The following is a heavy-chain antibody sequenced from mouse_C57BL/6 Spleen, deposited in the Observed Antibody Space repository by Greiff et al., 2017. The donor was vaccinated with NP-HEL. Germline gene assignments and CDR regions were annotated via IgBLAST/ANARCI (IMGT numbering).Heavy chain of an antibody. CDR2: IYPGDGDT. Sequence: VQLQQSGAELVKPGASVKISCKASGYAFSSYWMNWVKQRPGKGLEWIGQIYPGDGDTNYNGKFKGKATLTADKSSSTAYMQLSSLTSEDSAVYFCARSLYGNYPAWFAYWGQVTLVTVSA. D-gene: IGHD2-1*01. CDR1: GYAFSSYW. J-gene: IGHJ3*01. CDR3: ARSLYGNYPAWFAY. V-gene: IGHV1-80*01.